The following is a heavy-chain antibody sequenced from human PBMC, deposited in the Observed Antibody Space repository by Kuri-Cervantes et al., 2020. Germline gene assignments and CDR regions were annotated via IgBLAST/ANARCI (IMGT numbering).Heavy chain of an antibody. CDR3: ATGRRSDGREPRIDY. J-gene: IGHJ4*02. CDR2: MTGNSAAI. V-gene: IGHV3-48*01. CDR1: GLNFPIYS. Sequence: GGSLRLSCIASGLNFPIYSMNWVRQAPGKGPEWVAYMTGNSAAIYYADSVRGRFTISRDNDKNSLYLQMNSLRAEDTALYYCATGRRSDGREPRIDYWGQGTLVTVSS. D-gene: IGHD1-14*01.